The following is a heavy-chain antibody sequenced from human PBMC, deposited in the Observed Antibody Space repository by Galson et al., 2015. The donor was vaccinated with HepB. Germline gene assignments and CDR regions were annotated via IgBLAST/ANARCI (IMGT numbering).Heavy chain of an antibody. J-gene: IGHJ4*02. V-gene: IGHV3-33*01. Sequence: SLRLSCAASGFSFSRFGMHWVRQTPDKRLEWLAVIWHDGTNQYYAGSVEGRFTISRDNSKNTLFLQMNSLRAEDTALYYCVRESHTAATTFDFWGQGTLVIVSS. D-gene: IGHD1-1*01. CDR3: VRESHTAATTFDF. CDR1: GFSFSRFG. CDR2: IWHDGTNQ.